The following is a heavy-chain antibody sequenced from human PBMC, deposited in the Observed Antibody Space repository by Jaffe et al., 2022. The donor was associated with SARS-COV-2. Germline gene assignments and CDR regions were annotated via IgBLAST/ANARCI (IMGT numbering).Heavy chain of an antibody. Sequence: EVQLVESGGGLVKPGGSLRLSCAASGFTFSSYSMNWVRQAPGKGLEWVSSISSSSSYIYYADSVKGRFTISRDNAKNSLYLQMNSLRAEDTAVYYCASIAAAGTHFDYWGQGTLVTVSS. D-gene: IGHD6-13*01. J-gene: IGHJ4*02. V-gene: IGHV3-21*01. CDR2: ISSSSSYI. CDR3: ASIAAAGTHFDY. CDR1: GFTFSSYS.